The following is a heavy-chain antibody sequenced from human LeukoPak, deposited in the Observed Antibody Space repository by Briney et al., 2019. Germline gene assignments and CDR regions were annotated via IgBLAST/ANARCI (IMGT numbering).Heavy chain of an antibody. Sequence: PGRSLRLFCAASGFTYSSYAMLWLRQAPGKGLEWVAVISYDGSNKYYADSVKGRFTISRDNSKNTLYLQINSLRAEDTAVYYCARDLVPAAEYYYYYGMDVWGKGTTVTVSS. CDR1: GFTYSSYA. CDR3: ARDLVPAAEYYYYYGMDV. D-gene: IGHD6-13*01. J-gene: IGHJ6*04. V-gene: IGHV3-30*04. CDR2: ISYDGSNK.